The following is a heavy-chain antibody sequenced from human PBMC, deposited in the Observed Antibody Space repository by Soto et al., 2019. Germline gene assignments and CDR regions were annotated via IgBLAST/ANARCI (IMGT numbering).Heavy chain of an antibody. J-gene: IGHJ5*02. V-gene: IGHV3-15*07. CDR1: GFIFSHAW. D-gene: IGHD2-21*01. CDR2: VKNNGGAT. Sequence: EVQLVESGGDLVKPGGSLRLSCAASGFIFSHAWFHWVRQPPGKGLELVGRVKNNGGATDYAASVKGRFNISRDDSKDTVYLQMSSLRTEDTAIYYCVADLGPAYDSNNWFDPWGQGTLVTVSS. CDR3: VADLGPAYDSNNWFDP.